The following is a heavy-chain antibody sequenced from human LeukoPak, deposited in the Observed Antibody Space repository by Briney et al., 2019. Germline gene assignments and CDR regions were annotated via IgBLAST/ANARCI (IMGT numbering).Heavy chain of an antibody. CDR3: AKMQGYFDY. CDR1: VLTFISCG. J-gene: IGHJ4*02. Sequence: GGSLRLSREAPVLTFISCGICFGCPAPGKGLQWVSAITGDGTTTYYADSVKGRFTISRDNSKKMLYLQMSNLRAEDTAVYYCAKMQGYFDYWGQGTLVPVSA. V-gene: IGHV3-23*01. CDR2: ITGDGTTT.